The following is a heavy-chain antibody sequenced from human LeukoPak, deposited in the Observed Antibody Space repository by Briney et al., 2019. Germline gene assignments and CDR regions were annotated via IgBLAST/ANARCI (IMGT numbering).Heavy chain of an antibody. CDR1: GVAISRGGYA. Sequence: PSETLSLTCAVSGVAISRGGYAWNWIRQPPGKGLEWIAYIYHSGTTYYNPSLKSRVAISVDTSKNQFSLKLTSVTAADTAMYYCARLVGSSWYHEVLFGRDYWGQGTLVTVSS. J-gene: IGHJ4*02. D-gene: IGHD6-13*01. V-gene: IGHV4-30-2*03. CDR2: IYHSGTT. CDR3: ARLVGSSWYHEVLFGRDY.